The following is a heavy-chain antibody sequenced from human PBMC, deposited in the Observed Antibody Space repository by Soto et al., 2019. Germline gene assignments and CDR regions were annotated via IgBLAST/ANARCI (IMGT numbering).Heavy chain of an antibody. Sequence: RASVKVSCKASGGTFSSYAISWVRQAPGQGLEWMGGIIPIFGTANYAQKFQGRVTITADESTSTAYMELSSLRSEDTAVYYCARSGINYHAYYYYYGMDVWGQGTTVTVSS. J-gene: IGHJ6*02. CDR3: ARSGINYHAYYYYYGMDV. V-gene: IGHV1-69*01. D-gene: IGHD4-4*01. CDR2: IIPIFGTA. CDR1: GGTFSSYA.